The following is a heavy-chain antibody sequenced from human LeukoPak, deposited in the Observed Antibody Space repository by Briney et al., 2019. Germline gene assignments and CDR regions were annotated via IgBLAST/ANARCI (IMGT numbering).Heavy chain of an antibody. CDR3: ARGGYCSSSSCSNYDGMDV. V-gene: IGHV3-48*01. CDR2: ITNSGNSK. CDR1: EFTFSSYS. Sequence: GGSLRLSCAASEFTFSSYSMNWVRQAPGKGLEWVSYITNSGNSKSYADSVKGRFTISRGNTKNSLYLQMNGLRAEDTAVYCCARGGYCSSSSCSNYDGMDVWGQGTTLTVSS. D-gene: IGHD2-2*01. J-gene: IGHJ6*02.